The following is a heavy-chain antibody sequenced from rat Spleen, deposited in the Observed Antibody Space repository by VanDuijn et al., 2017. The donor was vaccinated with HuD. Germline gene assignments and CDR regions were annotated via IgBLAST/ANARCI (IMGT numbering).Heavy chain of an antibody. Sequence: EVQLAESGGGLVQPGRSLKLSCAASGFTFSNYGMAWVRQAPTKGLEWVATSSYDGSNTYYRDSVKGRFTISRDNAKSTLYLHMDSLRAEDTATYYCARLIPGHNSPSFVMDTWGQGASVTVSS. CDR1: GFTFSNYG. J-gene: IGHJ4*01. CDR3: ARLIPGHNSPSFVMDT. D-gene: IGHD1-4*01. V-gene: IGHV5-29*01. CDR2: SSYDGSNT.